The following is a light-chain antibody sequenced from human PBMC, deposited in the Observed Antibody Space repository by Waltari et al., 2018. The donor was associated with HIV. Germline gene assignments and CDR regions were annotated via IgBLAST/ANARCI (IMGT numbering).Light chain of an antibody. Sequence: QSALTPPASVSGSAGQSITISCTGTSSDGGGYNHVSWYQQHPGKAPKLMIYEVSNRPSGVSNRFSGSKSGNTASLTISGLQAEDEADYYCSSYTSSSTLKVFGTGTKVTVL. J-gene: IGLJ1*01. CDR3: SSYTSSSTLKV. CDR2: EVS. CDR1: SSDGGGYNH. V-gene: IGLV2-14*01.